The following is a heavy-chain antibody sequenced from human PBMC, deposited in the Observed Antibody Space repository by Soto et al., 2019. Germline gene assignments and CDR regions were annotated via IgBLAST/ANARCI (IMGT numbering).Heavy chain of an antibody. CDR2: IYPGDSDT. V-gene: IGHV5-51*01. Sequence: PGESLKIACKGSGYSFTNYWIAWVRQMPGKGLEWMGIIYPGDSDTKYSPSFQGQVTISADKSISTAYLHWSSLKASDTAMYYCARSHGVDVWGQGTSVTVSS. CDR1: GYSFTNYW. CDR3: ARSHGVDV. J-gene: IGHJ6*02.